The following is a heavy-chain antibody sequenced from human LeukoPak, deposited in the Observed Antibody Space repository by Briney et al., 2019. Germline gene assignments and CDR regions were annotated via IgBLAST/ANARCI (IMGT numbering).Heavy chain of an antibody. J-gene: IGHJ6*02. CDR1: GFTFSSYS. CDR2: ISSSSSYI. D-gene: IGHD2/OR15-2a*01. V-gene: IGHV3-21*01. Sequence: PGGSLRLSCAASGFTFSSYSMNWVRQAPGKGLEWVSSISSSSSYICYADSVKGRFTISRDNAKNSLYLQMNSLRAEDTAVYYCARDRRAFEGYGMDVWGQGTTVTVSS. CDR3: ARDRRAFEGYGMDV.